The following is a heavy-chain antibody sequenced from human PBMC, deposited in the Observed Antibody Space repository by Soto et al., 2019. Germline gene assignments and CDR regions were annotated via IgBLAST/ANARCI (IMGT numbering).Heavy chain of an antibody. J-gene: IGHJ6*03. D-gene: IGHD3-16*02. CDR3: ARGIVGGDYYYYYMDV. Sequence: PSETMSLSCAVYGETVSRYDWGLIRQPPGEGLEWIGEINHKGNINYNPSLKSRVTISVDTSKNQFSLNLTSVTAADTAVYYCARGIVGGDYYYYYMDVWGKGTTVTVSS. V-gene: IGHV4-34*01. CDR1: GETVSRYD. CDR2: INHKGNI.